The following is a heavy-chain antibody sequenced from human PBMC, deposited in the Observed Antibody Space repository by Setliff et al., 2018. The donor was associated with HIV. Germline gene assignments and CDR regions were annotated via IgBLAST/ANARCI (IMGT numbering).Heavy chain of an antibody. CDR1: GYSISSGFY. V-gene: IGHV4-38-2*02. J-gene: IGHJ4*02. CDR3: AREVGHRSGYYRGSFDY. D-gene: IGHD6-19*01. Sequence: SETLSLTCAVSGYSISSGFYCDWIRQPPGKGLEWIGTIYHSGTTYYNPSLKSRVTISVDTSKNQFSLKLTSVTAADTAVYYCAREVGHRSGYYRGSFDYWGQGTLVTV. CDR2: IYHSGTT.